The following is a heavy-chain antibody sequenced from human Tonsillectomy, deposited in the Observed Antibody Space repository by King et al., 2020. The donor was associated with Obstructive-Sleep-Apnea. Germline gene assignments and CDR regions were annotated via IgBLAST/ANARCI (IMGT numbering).Heavy chain of an antibody. D-gene: IGHD5-18*01. J-gene: IGHJ4*02. Sequence: DVQLVESGGGLVQPGGSLRLSCAASGFTFSSYAMSWVRQAPGKGLEWVSAISGSGRSTYYADFVKGRFTISRDNSKNTLFLQMNTLRAEDTAVYYCAKALGFSQFDYCFDYWGQGTLVTVSS. V-gene: IGHV3-23*04. CDR3: AKALGFSQFDYCFDY. CDR1: GFTFSSYA. CDR2: ISGSGRST.